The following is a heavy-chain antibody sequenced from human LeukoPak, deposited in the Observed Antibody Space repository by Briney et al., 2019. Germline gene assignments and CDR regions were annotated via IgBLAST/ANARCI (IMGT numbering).Heavy chain of an antibody. CDR1: GYTFTGYY. V-gene: IGHV1-69*05. J-gene: IGHJ4*02. CDR3: ARSRYCSSTSCYSLDY. CDR2: IIPIFGTA. D-gene: IGHD2-2*02. Sequence: SVKVSCKASGYTFTGYYMHWVRQAPGQGLEWMGGIIPIFGTANYAQKFQGRVTITTDESTSTAYMELSSLRSEDTAVYYCARSRYCSSTSCYSLDYWGQGTLVTVSS.